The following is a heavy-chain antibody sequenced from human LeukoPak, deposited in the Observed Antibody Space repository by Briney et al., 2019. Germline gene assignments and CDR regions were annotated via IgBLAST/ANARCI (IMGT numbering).Heavy chain of an antibody. CDR2: ISNDGSNK. CDR1: GFTFSSYA. V-gene: IGHV3-30*04. J-gene: IGHJ4*02. D-gene: IGHD2-15*01. Sequence: GGSLRLSCAASGFTFSSYAIHWVRQAPGKGLEWVAAISNDGSNKFYTDSVKGRFTISRDNPKSTMNLQMNSLRAEDTAVYYCAKGGGSIGRSYSFDYWGQGILVTASS. CDR3: AKGGGSIGRSYSFDY.